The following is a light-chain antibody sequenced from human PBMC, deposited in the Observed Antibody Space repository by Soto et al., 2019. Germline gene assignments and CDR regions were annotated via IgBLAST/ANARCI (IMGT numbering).Light chain of an antibody. CDR1: QSVSIN. J-gene: IGKJ4*01. V-gene: IGKV3-11*01. CDR3: QQRSTWPLT. Sequence: EIVMTQSPATLSVSPGERATLSCRTSQSVSINLAWYQQKPGQAPRLLIYGASSRATGIPARFSGSGSGTDFTLTISSLEPEDFAVYYCQQRSTWPLTFGGGTKV. CDR2: GAS.